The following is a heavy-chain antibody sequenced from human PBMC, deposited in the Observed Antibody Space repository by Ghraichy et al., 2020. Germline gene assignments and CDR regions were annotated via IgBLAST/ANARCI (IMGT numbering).Heavy chain of an antibody. Sequence: GGSLRLSCAASGFTFSSYSMNWVRQAPGKGLEWVSSISSSSSYIYYADSVKGRFTISRDNAKNSLYLQMNSLRAEDTAVYYCARDIAAAGWDFDYWGQGTLVTVSS. CDR3: ARDIAAAGWDFDY. D-gene: IGHD6-13*01. CDR1: GFTFSSYS. CDR2: ISSSSSYI. V-gene: IGHV3-21*01. J-gene: IGHJ4*02.